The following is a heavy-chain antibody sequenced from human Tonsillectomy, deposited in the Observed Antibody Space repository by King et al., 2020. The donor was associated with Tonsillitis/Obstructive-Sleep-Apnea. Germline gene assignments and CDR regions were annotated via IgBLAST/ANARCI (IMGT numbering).Heavy chain of an antibody. CDR1: GYTFTGYY. CDR2: INPNSGGT. CDR3: ARLRRGNWFDP. Sequence: VQLVQSGAEVKKPGASVKVSCKASGYTFTGYYMHWVRQAPGQGLEWMGRINPNSGGTNYAQKVQGRVTMTRDTSISTAYMELSRLRSDDTAVYYCARLRRGNWFDPWGQGTLVTVSS. J-gene: IGHJ5*02. V-gene: IGHV1-2*06.